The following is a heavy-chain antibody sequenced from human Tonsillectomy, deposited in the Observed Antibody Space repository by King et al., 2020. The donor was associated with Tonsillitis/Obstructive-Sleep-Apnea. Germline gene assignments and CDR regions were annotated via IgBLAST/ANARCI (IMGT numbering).Heavy chain of an antibody. CDR3: ARNIVVVVAATDPFDY. CDR2: INHSGTT. D-gene: IGHD2-15*01. Sequence: VQLQQWGAGLLKPSETLSLTCAVYGGSFSGYYWSWIRQPPGKGLEWIGEINHSGTTNYNPSLKSRVTISLDTSKNQFSLKLSSVTAADTAVYYCARNIVVVVAATDPFDYWGQGTLVTVSS. J-gene: IGHJ4*02. V-gene: IGHV4-34*01. CDR1: GGSFSGYY.